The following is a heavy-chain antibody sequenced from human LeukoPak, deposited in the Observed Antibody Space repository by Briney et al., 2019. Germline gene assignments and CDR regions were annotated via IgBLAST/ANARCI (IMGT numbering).Heavy chain of an antibody. Sequence: GASVKVSCKASGGTFSSYAISWVRQAPGQGLEWMGGIIPIFGTANYAQKFQGRVTITTDESTSTAYMELSSLRSEDTAVYYCARDYDFWSGYYPYWGQGTLVTVSS. CDR1: GGTFSSYA. CDR2: IIPIFGTA. CDR3: ARDYDFWSGYYPY. D-gene: IGHD3-3*01. V-gene: IGHV1-69*05. J-gene: IGHJ4*02.